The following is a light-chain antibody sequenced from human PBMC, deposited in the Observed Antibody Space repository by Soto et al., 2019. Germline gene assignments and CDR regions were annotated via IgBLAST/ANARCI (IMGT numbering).Light chain of an antibody. CDR2: GAS. Sequence: EIVMTQSPATLSVSPGERATLSCRASQSVSSNLAWYQQKPGQAPRLLIYGASTRATGIPARFSGSGSGTEFTLTISSLQSEDSAVYYCQQYNNWPPGRTFGQGTKVEIK. J-gene: IGKJ1*01. V-gene: IGKV3-15*01. CDR3: QQYNNWPPGRT. CDR1: QSVSSN.